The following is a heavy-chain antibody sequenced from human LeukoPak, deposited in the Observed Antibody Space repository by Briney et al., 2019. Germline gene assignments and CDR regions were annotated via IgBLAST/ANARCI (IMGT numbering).Heavy chain of an antibody. D-gene: IGHD3-10*01. CDR1: GGSISSYY. CDR3: ARDSPRLWFGELSRYYMDV. J-gene: IGHJ6*03. Sequence: SEALSLTCTVSGGSISSYYWSWIRQPAGKGLEWIGRIYTSGSTNYNPSLKSRVTMSVDTSKNQFSLKLSSVTAADTAVYYCARDSPRLWFGELSRYYMDVWGKGTTVTVSS. V-gene: IGHV4-4*07. CDR2: IYTSGST.